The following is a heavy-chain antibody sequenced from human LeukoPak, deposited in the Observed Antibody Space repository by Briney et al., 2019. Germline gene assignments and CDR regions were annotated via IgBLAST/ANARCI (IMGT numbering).Heavy chain of an antibody. V-gene: IGHV4-4*07. J-gene: IGHJ3*02. CDR2: IHSSGGT. CDR1: GGSISYF. Sequence: SETLSLTCTVSGGSISYFWTWIRQPAGKGLEWIGRIHSSGGTNYNPSLRSRVTMSVDTSKNQFSLNLSSVTAADTAVYYCARRGTGGRSFDIWGQGTMVTVSS. CDR3: ARRGTGGRSFDI. D-gene: IGHD2-8*02.